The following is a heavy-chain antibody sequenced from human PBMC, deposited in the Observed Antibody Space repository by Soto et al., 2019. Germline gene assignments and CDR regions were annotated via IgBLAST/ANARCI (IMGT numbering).Heavy chain of an antibody. Sequence: PGGSLRLSCAASGFTFSSYSMNWVRQAPGKGLEWVSYISSSSSTIYYADSVKGRFTISRDNAKNSLYLQMNSLRDEDTAVYYCARDRGYCYGLRPLGYFDYWGQGTLVTVSS. CDR2: ISSSSSTI. CDR3: ARDRGYCYGLRPLGYFDY. J-gene: IGHJ4*02. D-gene: IGHD5-18*01. CDR1: GFTFSSYS. V-gene: IGHV3-48*02.